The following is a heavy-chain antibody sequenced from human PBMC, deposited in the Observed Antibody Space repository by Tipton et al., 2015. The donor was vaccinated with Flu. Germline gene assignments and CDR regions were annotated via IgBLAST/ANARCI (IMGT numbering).Heavy chain of an antibody. CDR2: FYYSGST. D-gene: IGHD3-22*01. Sequence: TLSLTCSVSGYSISSGYNWGWIRQPPGKGLEWIGSFYYSGSTYYNPSLKSRVIISVDTSKNQFSLTLSYVTAADTAVYYCARRTFYDSSGYYCPLFDYWGHGSLVTVAS. CDR1: GYSISSGYN. V-gene: IGHV4-38-2*01. J-gene: IGHJ4*01. CDR3: ARRTFYDSSGYYCPLFDY.